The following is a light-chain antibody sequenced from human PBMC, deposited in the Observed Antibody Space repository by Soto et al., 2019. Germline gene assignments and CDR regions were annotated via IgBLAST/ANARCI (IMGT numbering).Light chain of an antibody. J-gene: IGKJ4*01. Sequence: EILLTQSPSTLSLSPGVGVTLSCRASQSVTVNSLAWYQQKPGQAPRLLIYGASSRATGIPDRFSGGGSGTDFILTISRLEPEDFAVYYCQQFSSYPLTFGGGTKVDIK. CDR3: QQFSSYPLT. CDR2: GAS. V-gene: IGKV3-20*01. CDR1: QSVTVNS.